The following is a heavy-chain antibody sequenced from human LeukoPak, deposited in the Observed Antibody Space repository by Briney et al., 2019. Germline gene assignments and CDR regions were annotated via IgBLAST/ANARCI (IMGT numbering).Heavy chain of an antibody. CDR2: IIPILGIA. CDR1: GGTFSSYT. J-gene: IGHJ3*02. CDR3: ARADPARAFDI. D-gene: IGHD6-6*01. Sequence: SVKVSCKASGGTFSSYTISWVRQAPGQGPEWMGRIIPILGIANYAQKFQGRVTITADKSTSTAYMELSSLRSEDTAVYYCARADPARAFDIWGQGTMVTVSS. V-gene: IGHV1-69*02.